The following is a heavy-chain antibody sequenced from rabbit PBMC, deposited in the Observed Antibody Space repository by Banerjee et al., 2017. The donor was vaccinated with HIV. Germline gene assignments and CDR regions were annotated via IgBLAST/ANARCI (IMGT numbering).Heavy chain of an antibody. CDR3: ARHYNL. CDR1: GFAFSSYW. CDR2: IYTGDGNT. V-gene: IGHV1S40*01. J-gene: IGHJ4*01. Sequence: QSLEESGGDLVKPGASLTLTCTASGFAFSSYWGYWVRQAPGKGLEWIGCIYTGDGNTYYASWAKGRFTISKTSSTTVTLQMTSLTAADTATYFCARHYNLWGQGTLVTVS.